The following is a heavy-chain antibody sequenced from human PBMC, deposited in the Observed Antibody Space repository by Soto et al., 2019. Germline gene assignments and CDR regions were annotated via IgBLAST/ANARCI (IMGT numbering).Heavy chain of an antibody. V-gene: IGHV1-69*13. CDR2: IIPIFGTA. Sequence: AASVKVSCKASGGTFSSYAISWVRQAPGQGLEWMGGIIPIFGTANYAQKFQGRVTITADESTSTAYMELSSLRSEDTAVYYCARLPQNYDSSGYYLTPHNWGQGTLVTVSS. J-gene: IGHJ4*02. CDR1: GGTFSSYA. D-gene: IGHD3-22*01. CDR3: ARLPQNYDSSGYYLTPHN.